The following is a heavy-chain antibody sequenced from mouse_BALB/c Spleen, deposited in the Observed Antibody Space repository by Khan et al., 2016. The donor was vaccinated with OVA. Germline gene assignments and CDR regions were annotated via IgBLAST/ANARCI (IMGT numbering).Heavy chain of an antibody. V-gene: IGHV5-17*02. J-gene: IGHJ1*01. CDR2: ISSGSSTI. Sequence: EVELVESGGGLVQPGGSRKLSCAASGFTFSDFVMHWVRQAPEKGLEWVAFISSGSSTIYSADTVKGRFTNSRENPKNTLVLQKNSLSSEYTAMYYCARLGDGGYFDVWGAGTTVTVSS. CDR1: GFTFSDFV. CDR3: ARLGDGGYFDV. D-gene: IGHD2-3*01.